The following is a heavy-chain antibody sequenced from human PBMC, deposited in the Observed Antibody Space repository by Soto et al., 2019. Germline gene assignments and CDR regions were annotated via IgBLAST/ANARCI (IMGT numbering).Heavy chain of an antibody. V-gene: IGHV1-18*01. CDR2: ISPDNGRT. Sequence: VSVKAFFKASGYRFTSYGIGLVRQAPGQGPEWMGWISPDNGRTNYAQNIKGRVVMTTDISTNTVYLELRSLRSDDTAMYYCGRCRNDSYAMDVWGQGTTVTVSS. CDR1: GYRFTSYG. D-gene: IGHD2-8*01. J-gene: IGHJ6*01. CDR3: GRCRNDSYAMDV.